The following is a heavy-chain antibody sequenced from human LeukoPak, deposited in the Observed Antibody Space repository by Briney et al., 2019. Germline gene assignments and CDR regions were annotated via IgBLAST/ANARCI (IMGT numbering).Heavy chain of an antibody. CDR2: IYYSGST. J-gene: IGHJ3*02. V-gene: IGHV4-59*01. Sequence: PSETLSLTCTVSGGSISSYYWSWIRQPPGKGLEWIGYIYYSGSTNYNPSLKSRVTISVDTSKNQFSLKLSSVTAADTAVYYCARDLYVAYCGGDCYSDSAFDIWGQGTMVTVSS. D-gene: IGHD2-21*02. CDR3: ARDLYVAYCGGDCYSDSAFDI. CDR1: GGSISSYY.